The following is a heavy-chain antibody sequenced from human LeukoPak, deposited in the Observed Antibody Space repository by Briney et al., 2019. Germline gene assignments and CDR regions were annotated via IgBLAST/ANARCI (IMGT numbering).Heavy chain of an antibody. J-gene: IGHJ4*02. D-gene: IGHD2-2*01. CDR2: LYLGGST. V-gene: IGHV3-66*02. CDR3: ARDARYCSSTGCYSDY. Sequence: PAGSLRLSCSASGLSGNSNYMIWLPPAPGKGLEGVSLLYLGGSTYYADSVKGRFTISRENSKNTLYLQMNSLRGEDTAVYYYARDARYCSSTGCYSDYWGQGTLVTVSS. CDR1: GLSGNSNY.